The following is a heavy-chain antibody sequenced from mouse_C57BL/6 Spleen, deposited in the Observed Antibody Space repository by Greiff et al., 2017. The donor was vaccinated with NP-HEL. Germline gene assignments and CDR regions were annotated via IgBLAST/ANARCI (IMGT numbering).Heavy chain of an antibody. J-gene: IGHJ4*01. Sequence: VQLQQSGPELVKPGASVKISCKASGYAFSSSWMNWVKQRPGKGLEWIGRIYPGDGDTNYNGKFKGKATLTADKSSSTAYMQLSSLTSEDSAVYFCARSMGITTVVSYYAMDYWGQGTSVTVSS. V-gene: IGHV1-82*01. D-gene: IGHD1-1*01. CDR2: IYPGDGDT. CDR1: GYAFSSSW. CDR3: ARSMGITTVVSYYAMDY.